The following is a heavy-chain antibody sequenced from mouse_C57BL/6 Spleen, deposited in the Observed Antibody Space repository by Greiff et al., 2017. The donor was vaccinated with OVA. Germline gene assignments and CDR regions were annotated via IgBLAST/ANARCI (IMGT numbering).Heavy chain of an antibody. Sequence: QVQLQQPGAELVKPGASVKLSCKASGYTFTSYWMQWVKQRPGQGLEWIGEIDPSDSYTNYNQKFKGKATLTVDTSSSTAYVQLSSLTSEDSAVYYCARATVVPRYFDVWGTGTTVTVSS. J-gene: IGHJ1*03. CDR2: IDPSDSYT. CDR3: ARATVVPRYFDV. D-gene: IGHD1-1*01. CDR1: GYTFTSYW. V-gene: IGHV1-50*01.